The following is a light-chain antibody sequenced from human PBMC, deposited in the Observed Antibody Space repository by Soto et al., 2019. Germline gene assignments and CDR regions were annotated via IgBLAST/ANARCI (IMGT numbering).Light chain of an antibody. J-gene: IGKJ1*01. V-gene: IGKV2-24*01. Sequence: DIVLTQTPLSSPVTLGQPASISCRSSQSLVHSDGNTYLSWLQQRPGQPPRLLIYRVSNRFSGVPDQFRWSGAGTRFNLKIKRVEGEDVGVYYFVQITLFPRTFGQGTKVEIK. CDR3: VQITLFPRT. CDR2: RVS. CDR1: QSLVHSDGNTY.